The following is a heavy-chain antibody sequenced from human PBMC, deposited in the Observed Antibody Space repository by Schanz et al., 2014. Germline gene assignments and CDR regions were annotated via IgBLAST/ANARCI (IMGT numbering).Heavy chain of an antibody. CDR1: GFTFSGYA. CDR3: AKDCPSDYGDHCFDF. J-gene: IGHJ4*02. CDR2: ITGRGGRT. V-gene: IGHV3-23*04. D-gene: IGHD4-17*01. Sequence: EVQLVESGGGLVQPGGSLRLSCAASGFTFSGYALSWVRQAPGKGLEWVSTITGRGGRTNYADSVKGRFTISRDNSKNTLYLQMNSLRAEDTAVYYCAKDCPSDYGDHCFDFWGQGTLVTVSS.